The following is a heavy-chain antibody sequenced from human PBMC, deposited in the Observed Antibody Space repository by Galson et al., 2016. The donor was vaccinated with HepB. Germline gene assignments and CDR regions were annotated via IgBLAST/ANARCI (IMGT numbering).Heavy chain of an antibody. CDR3: ARIMEVYASGSYFHPFTE. D-gene: IGHD3-10*01. Sequence: SVKVSCKVSGYRLAELSMHWVRQAPGKGPEWMGGYDPDDGERTYAQKFQGRVTMTEDTSTDTAYMELASLGSEDTAVYYCARIMEVYASGSYFHPFTEWGQGTLVIVSS. V-gene: IGHV1-24*01. J-gene: IGHJ4*02. CDR1: GYRLAELS. CDR2: YDPDDGER.